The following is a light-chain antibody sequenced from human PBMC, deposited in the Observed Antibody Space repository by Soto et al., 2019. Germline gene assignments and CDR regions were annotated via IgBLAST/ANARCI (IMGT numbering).Light chain of an antibody. Sequence: QSVLTQPPSVSGAPGQRVTISCTGSRSNIGAGYDVHWYQQLPGTAPKLLIYGNSNRPSGVPDRFSGSKSGTSASLAITGLQAEDEADYYCQSHDSGLSNYVFGTGTKLTVL. V-gene: IGLV1-40*01. CDR1: RSNIGAGYD. CDR2: GNS. CDR3: QSHDSGLSNYV. J-gene: IGLJ1*01.